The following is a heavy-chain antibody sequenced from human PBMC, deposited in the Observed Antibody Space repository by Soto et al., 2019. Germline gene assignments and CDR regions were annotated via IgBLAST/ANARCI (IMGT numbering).Heavy chain of an antibody. Sequence: EVQLLDSGGGLVQPGGSLRLSCAASGFTFSSYAMSWVRQAPGKGLEWVSAISGSGGSTYYADSVKGRFTISRDNSKNTLYLQMNSLRAEDTAVYYCASPPVGGSGSYYNGSPGYWGQGTLVTVSS. V-gene: IGHV3-23*01. CDR3: ASPPVGGSGSYYNGSPGY. D-gene: IGHD3-10*01. CDR1: GFTFSSYA. J-gene: IGHJ4*02. CDR2: ISGSGGST.